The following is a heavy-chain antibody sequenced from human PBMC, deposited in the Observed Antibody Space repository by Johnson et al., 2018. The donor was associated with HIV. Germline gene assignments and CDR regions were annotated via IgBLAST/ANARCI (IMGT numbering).Heavy chain of an antibody. CDR1: GFSVSSNY. Sequence: QVQLVESGGGLIQPGGSLRLSCAASGFSVSSNYMSWVRQAPGKGLEWVAVIWFDGSNEYYADSVKGRFTISRDNSKNTLYLQMNSLRAEDTAVYYCAKGDYYDTRAAFDIWGQGTMVNVSS. J-gene: IGHJ3*02. CDR3: AKGDYYDTRAAFDI. V-gene: IGHV3-33*06. CDR2: IWFDGSNE. D-gene: IGHD3-22*01.